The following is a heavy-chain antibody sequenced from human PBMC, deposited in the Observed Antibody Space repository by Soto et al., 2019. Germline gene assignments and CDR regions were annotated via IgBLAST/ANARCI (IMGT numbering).Heavy chain of an antibody. CDR2: INHSGST. CDR1: GGSFSGYY. J-gene: IGHJ6*03. V-gene: IGHV4-34*01. CDR3: ARGWIAACYYYYYMDV. D-gene: IGHD6-6*01. Sequence: QVQLQQWGAGLLKPSETLSLTCAVYGGSFSGYYWSWIRQPPGKGLEWIGEINHSGSTNYNPSLKGRVTISVDTSKNQFSLKLSSVTAADTAVYYCARGWIAACYYYYYMDVWGKGTTVTVSS.